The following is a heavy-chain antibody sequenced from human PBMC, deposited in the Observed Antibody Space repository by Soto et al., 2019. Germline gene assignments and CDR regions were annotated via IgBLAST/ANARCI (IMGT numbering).Heavy chain of an antibody. CDR3: ATGQQVGMADI. CDR1: GFSVSDYY. J-gene: IGHJ3*02. CDR2: ISGDSRAT. V-gene: IGHV3-11*05. Sequence: QVQLVESGGGLVKPGGSLRLSCAASGFSVSDYYMAWVRQAPGKGLEWLSYISGDSRATNHADSVKGRFTVSRDNAKNALYLQMNSLSAEDTDVYYCATGQQVGMADIWGQGTMVTVSS. D-gene: IGHD6-13*01.